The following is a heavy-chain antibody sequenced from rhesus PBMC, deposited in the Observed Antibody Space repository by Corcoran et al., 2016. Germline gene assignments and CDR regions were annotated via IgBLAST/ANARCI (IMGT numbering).Heavy chain of an antibody. D-gene: IGHD4-23*01. Sequence: QVQLVQSGAEVKKPGSSVKVSCKASGYTFTDYHMHWVRQAPRQGLEWMGWINPYNGNTKDAQKFQGRVTMTRDTSTSTAYMELSSLRSEDTAVYYCAREGVYTVTMFDYWGQGVLVTVSS. CDR1: GYTFTDYH. J-gene: IGHJ4*01. CDR3: AREGVYTVTMFDY. CDR2: INPYNGNT. V-gene: IGHV1S2*01.